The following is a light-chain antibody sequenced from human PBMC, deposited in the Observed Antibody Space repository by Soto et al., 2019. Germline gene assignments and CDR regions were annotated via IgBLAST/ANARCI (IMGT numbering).Light chain of an antibody. CDR2: DAS. Sequence: EIVLTQSPATLSLSPGERATLSCRASQSVSSYLAWYQQKPGQGPRLLIYDASNRATGVSARFSGSGSGTDFTLTISSLEPEDFAVYYCQQYVSSPWAFGQGTKVDIK. J-gene: IGKJ1*01. V-gene: IGKV3-11*01. CDR1: QSVSSY. CDR3: QQYVSSPWA.